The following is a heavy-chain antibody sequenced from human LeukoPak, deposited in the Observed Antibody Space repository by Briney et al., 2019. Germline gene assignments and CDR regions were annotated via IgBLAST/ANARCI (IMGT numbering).Heavy chain of an antibody. V-gene: IGHV4-59*08. CDR2: IYYTGKI. Sequence: SQTLSLTCAVSGGSINSHYWGWIRQPPGRGLQWIGDIYYTGKINYNPSLRSRVTITLDTSKDHLSLNLTSVLAADTAIYYCVRRDTGWNYFDYWGQGILVTVSS. J-gene: IGHJ4*02. CDR3: VRRDTGWNYFDY. D-gene: IGHD6-19*01. CDR1: GGSINSHY.